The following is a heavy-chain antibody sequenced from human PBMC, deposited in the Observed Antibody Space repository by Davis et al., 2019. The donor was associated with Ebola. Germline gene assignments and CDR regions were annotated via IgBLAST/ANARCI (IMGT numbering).Heavy chain of an antibody. J-gene: IGHJ5*02. V-gene: IGHV1-69*06. Sequence: AASVKVSCKASGGTFSSYAISWVRQAPGQGLEWMGGIIPIFGTANYAQKFQGRVTITADKSTSTAYMELSSLRSEDTAVYYCARDDWNQSWFDPWGQGTLVTVSS. D-gene: IGHD1-1*01. CDR2: IIPIFGTA. CDR3: ARDDWNQSWFDP. CDR1: GGTFSSYA.